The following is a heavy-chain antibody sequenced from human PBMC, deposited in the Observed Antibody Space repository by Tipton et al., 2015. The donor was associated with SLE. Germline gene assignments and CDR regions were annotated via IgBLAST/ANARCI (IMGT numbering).Heavy chain of an antibody. J-gene: IGHJ6*02. CDR3: AKVTDGYIPDPPGYYYGMDV. CDR2: ISGSGGST. V-gene: IGHV3-23*01. Sequence: GSLRLSCAGSGFTFSNYGMSWVRQAPGKGLEWVSGISGSGGSTYYADSVKGRFTISRDTSENTMYLQINTLRAEDTATYYCAKVTDGYIPDPPGYYYGMDVWGQGTTVTVSS. CDR1: GFTFSNYG. D-gene: IGHD5-24*01.